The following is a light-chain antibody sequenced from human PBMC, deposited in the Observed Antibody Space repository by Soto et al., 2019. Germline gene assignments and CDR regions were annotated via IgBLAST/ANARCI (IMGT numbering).Light chain of an antibody. CDR3: QQYNNWPPWT. J-gene: IGKJ1*01. CDR1: QSVSSY. Sequence: EIVLTQSPATLSLSPGERATLPCRASQSVSSYLAWYQQKPGQATRLLIYDASNRATGIPARFSGSGSGTDFPLTISSLEPEDLAVYYCQQYNNWPPWTFGQGTKVEIK. V-gene: IGKV3-11*01. CDR2: DAS.